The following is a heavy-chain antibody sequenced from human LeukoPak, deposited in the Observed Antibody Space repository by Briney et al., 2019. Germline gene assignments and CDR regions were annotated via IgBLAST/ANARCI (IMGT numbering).Heavy chain of an antibody. CDR2: VFHTGGT. J-gene: IGHJ4*02. Sequence: SETLSLTCTVSGGSIGTSYWSWIRQPPGKGLEWIGYVFHTGGTNYNPSLKSRLTISVDTSKNQFSLNLKSVTASDTAVYYCARGEGDFWSGYYIDYWGQGTLVTVSS. V-gene: IGHV4-59*08. CDR1: GGSIGTSY. CDR3: ARGEGDFWSGYYIDY. D-gene: IGHD3-3*01.